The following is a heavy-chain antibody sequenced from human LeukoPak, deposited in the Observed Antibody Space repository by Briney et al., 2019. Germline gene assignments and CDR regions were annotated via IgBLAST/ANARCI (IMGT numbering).Heavy chain of an antibody. Sequence: SVKVSCKASGFTFTSSTMQWVRQARGQRLEWIGWIVVGSGNTNYAQKFQERVTITRDMSTSTAYMELSSLRSEDTAVHSCAAGLKYYYGSGLDPWGQGTLVTVSS. CDR1: GFTFTSST. V-gene: IGHV1-58*02. J-gene: IGHJ5*02. CDR2: IVVGSGNT. CDR3: AAGLKYYYGSGLDP. D-gene: IGHD3-10*01.